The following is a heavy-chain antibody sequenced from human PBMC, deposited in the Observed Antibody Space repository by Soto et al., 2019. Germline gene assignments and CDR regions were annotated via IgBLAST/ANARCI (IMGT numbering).Heavy chain of an antibody. CDR2: IYYIGNT. CDR1: GDSISGYY. Sequence: QVQLQESGPGVVKPSETLSLTCTVSGDSISGYYWTWIRQPPGRGLEWLGYIYYIGNTNYNPSLMSRVTISVDTSKNQFSLRLSSVTAADTAVYYCARQTVVTTEGPGTLDYWGQGTLVTVSS. J-gene: IGHJ4*02. D-gene: IGHD2-15*01. V-gene: IGHV4-59*01. CDR3: ARQTVVTTEGPGTLDY.